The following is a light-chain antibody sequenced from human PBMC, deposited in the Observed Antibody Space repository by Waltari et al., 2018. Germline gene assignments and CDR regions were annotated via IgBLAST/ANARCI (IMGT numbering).Light chain of an antibody. CDR3: SSYAVSKVV. J-gene: IGLJ2*01. Sequence: QSVLTQPPSASGSLGQSVAIPCPGTSSAIGGYNYVSWYQQYPGKAPKLIIYEVTKRPSGVPDRFSGSKSGNTASLTVSGLQAEDEADYYCSSYAVSKVVFGGGTKLTVL. CDR2: EVT. V-gene: IGLV2-8*01. CDR1: SSAIGGYNY.